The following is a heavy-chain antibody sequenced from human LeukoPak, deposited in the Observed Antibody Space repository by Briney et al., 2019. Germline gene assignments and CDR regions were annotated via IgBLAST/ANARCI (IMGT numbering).Heavy chain of an antibody. CDR1: GFTFSSHE. D-gene: IGHD2-2*01. J-gene: IGHJ3*01. CDR2: ISNGGDNI. V-gene: IGHV3-48*03. Sequence: PGGSLRLSCRASGFTFSSHEMNWVRQAPGKGLEWLSYISNGGDNIYYADPMKSRFTISRDNAKNSLFLQMYSLRAEDTAVYYCVRGGYCSSSICYSFNAFDVWGQGTTVTVSP. CDR3: VRGGYCSSSICYSFNAFDV.